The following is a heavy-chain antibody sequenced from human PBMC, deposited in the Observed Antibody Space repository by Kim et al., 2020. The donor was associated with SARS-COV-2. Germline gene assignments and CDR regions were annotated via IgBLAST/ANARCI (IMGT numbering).Heavy chain of an antibody. Sequence: GGSTSYGAAVKGRLTISRDSSKNTLYLQMNSLRAEDTALYYCAKSGQLDNWGQGTLVTVSA. D-gene: IGHD5-12*01. V-gene: IGHV3-23*01. CDR2: GGST. J-gene: IGHJ4*02. CDR3: AKSGQLDN.